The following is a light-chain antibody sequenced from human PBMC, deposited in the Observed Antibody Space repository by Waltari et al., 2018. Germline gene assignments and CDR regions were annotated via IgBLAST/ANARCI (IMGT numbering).Light chain of an antibody. V-gene: IGLV1-44*01. CDR1: SYNIGRNS. J-gene: IGLJ2*01. CDR3: AAWDDSLNWV. Sequence: SVLTQPPSASGTPGQRVTISCSGTSYNIGRNSVNWYQQVPGSATKLIIYDDNRRPSGVPDRFSGSKSGTSASLAISGPQSEDEADYYCAAWDDSLNWVFGGGTKLTVL. CDR2: DDN.